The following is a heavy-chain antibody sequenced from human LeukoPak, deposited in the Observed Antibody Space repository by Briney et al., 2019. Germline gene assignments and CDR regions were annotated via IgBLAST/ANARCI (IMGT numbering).Heavy chain of an antibody. CDR1: GLTVSSNY. J-gene: IGHJ3*02. D-gene: IGHD2-15*01. CDR2: IYSGGST. Sequence: PGGSLRLSCAASGLTVSSNYMSWVRQAPGKGLEWVSVIYSGGSTYYADSVKGRLTISRDNSKNTLYLQMNSLRAEDTAVYYCARALGYCSGGSCYSDAFDIWGQGTMVTVSS. CDR3: ARALGYCSGGSCYSDAFDI. V-gene: IGHV3-53*01.